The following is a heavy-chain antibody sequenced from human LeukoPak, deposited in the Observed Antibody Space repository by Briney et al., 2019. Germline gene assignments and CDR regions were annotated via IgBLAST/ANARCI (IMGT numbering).Heavy chain of an antibody. V-gene: IGHV5-51*01. J-gene: IGHJ6*03. D-gene: IGHD3-10*01. CDR2: IYPGDSDT. CDR1: GYSFTSYW. Sequence: PGESLKISCKGSGYSFTSYWIGWVRQLPRKGLEWMGIIYPGDSDTRYSPSLQGQVTISADKSISTAYLQWSSLKASDTAMYYCARHVRGSGSYSYYYYYMDVWGKGTTVTVSS. CDR3: ARHVRGSGSYSYYYYYMDV.